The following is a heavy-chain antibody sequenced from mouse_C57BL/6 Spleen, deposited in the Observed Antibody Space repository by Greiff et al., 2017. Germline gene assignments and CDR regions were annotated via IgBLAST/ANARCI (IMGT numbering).Heavy chain of an antibody. V-gene: IGHV5-9-1*02. CDR3: TRFDGRSTNFDY. D-gene: IGHD1-1*01. J-gene: IGHJ2*01. CDR2: ISSGGDYI. CDR1: GFTFSSYA. Sequence: EVLLVESGEGLVKPGGSLQLSCAASGFTFSSYAMSWVRQTQEKRLEWVAYISSGGDYINYAETVKGRFTISRDNASNTLYLQMSSLKSEDTAMYYCTRFDGRSTNFDYWGQGTTLTVSS.